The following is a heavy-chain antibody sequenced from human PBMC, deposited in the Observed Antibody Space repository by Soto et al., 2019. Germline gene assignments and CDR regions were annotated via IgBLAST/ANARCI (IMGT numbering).Heavy chain of an antibody. CDR1: GFSLSTGTAG. CDR2: IYWDNDK. Sequence: QIILKESGPTLVTPTQTLTLTCTFSGFSLSTGTAGVAWIRQPPGKALEWVAVIYWDNDKRYKASLGSRLNSIKDTSRNQVVLTMTYMDPVDTGTYYCAHLIITYGGVVADDAFDFWGPGTLVTVSS. J-gene: IGHJ3*01. V-gene: IGHV2-5*02. CDR3: AHLIITYGGVVADDAFDF. D-gene: IGHD3-16*02.